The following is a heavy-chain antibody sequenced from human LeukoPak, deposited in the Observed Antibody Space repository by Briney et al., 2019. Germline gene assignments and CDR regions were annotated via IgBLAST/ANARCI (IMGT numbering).Heavy chain of an antibody. CDR1: GGSFSGYY. V-gene: IGHV4-34*01. CDR2: INHSGST. J-gene: IGHJ4*02. Sequence: PSETLSLTCAVYGGSFSGYYWSWIRQPPGKGLEWIGEINHSGSTNYNPSLKSRVTISVDKSKNQFSLKLSSVTAADTAVYYCARGSPHIDYWGQGTLVTVSS. CDR3: ARGSPHIDY.